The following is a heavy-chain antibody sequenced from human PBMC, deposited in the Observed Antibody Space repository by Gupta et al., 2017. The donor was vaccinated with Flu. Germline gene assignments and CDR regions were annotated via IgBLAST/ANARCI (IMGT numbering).Heavy chain of an antibody. Sequence: EVQLVESGGGLVKPGGSLRLPCAASGITFSSYSMHWARQAPGKGLDLVSSISSSSSYIYYADSVKGRFTISRENAKNSLYLQMNSLRAEETAVYYCARDLSYDFWSGEGTPFDYWGQGTLVTVSS. CDR2: ISSSSSYI. CDR3: ARDLSYDFWSGEGTPFDY. D-gene: IGHD3-3*01. V-gene: IGHV3-21*01. CDR1: GITFSSYS. J-gene: IGHJ4*02.